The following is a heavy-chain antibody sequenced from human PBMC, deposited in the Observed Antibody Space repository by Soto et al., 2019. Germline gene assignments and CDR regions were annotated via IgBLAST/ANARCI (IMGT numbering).Heavy chain of an antibody. CDR2: VKSKTDGGSS. V-gene: IGHV3-15*07. J-gene: IGHJ4*01. Sequence: GGSLRLSCVAPGFPFSNAWINWIRQVPGKGLEWVGRVKSKTDGGSSDYAAAVKGRFAVSRDDSRNIVYLQMNSLKIEDTGVYYCTTDSRTSLPEIRFDYWGHGTQVTVSS. CDR3: TTDSRTSLPEIRFDY. CDR1: GFPFSNAW. D-gene: IGHD2-8*01.